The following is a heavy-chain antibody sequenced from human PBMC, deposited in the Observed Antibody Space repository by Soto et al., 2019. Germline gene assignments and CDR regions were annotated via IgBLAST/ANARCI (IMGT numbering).Heavy chain of an antibody. CDR2: IYSGGST. Sequence: EVPLVESGGGLVQPGGSLRLSCAASGFTVSSNYMSWVRQAPGKGLEWVSVIYSGGSTYYADSVKGRFTISRHNSKNTRYLQMNSLRAEDTAVYYCAREGRYSSGLYYFDYWGQGALVTVS. J-gene: IGHJ4*02. CDR3: AREGRYSSGLYYFDY. V-gene: IGHV3-53*04. CDR1: GFTVSSNY. D-gene: IGHD6-19*01.